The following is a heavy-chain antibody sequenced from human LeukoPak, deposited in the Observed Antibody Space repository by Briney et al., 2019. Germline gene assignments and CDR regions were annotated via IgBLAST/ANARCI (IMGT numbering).Heavy chain of an antibody. Sequence: GGSLRLSCAASGFPFSDYYMSWIRQAPGKGLEWVSYISSSGSTIYYADSVKGRFTISRDNAKNSLYLQMNSLRAEDTAVYYCARVPDYYYYYMDVWGKGTTVTVSS. CDR1: GFPFSDYY. J-gene: IGHJ6*03. CDR3: ARVPDYYYYYMDV. CDR2: ISSSGSTI. V-gene: IGHV3-11*04.